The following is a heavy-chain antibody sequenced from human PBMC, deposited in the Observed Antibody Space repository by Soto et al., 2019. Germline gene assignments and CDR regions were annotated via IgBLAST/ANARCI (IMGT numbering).Heavy chain of an antibody. CDR1: GFTFSSYA. Sequence: VGSLRLSCAASGFTFSSYAMSWVRQAPGKGLEWVSYISSSSTIYYADSVKGRFTISRDNAKNSLYLQMNSLRDEDTAVYYCARDWDLGYSGYEHYGMDVWGQGTTVTVSS. D-gene: IGHD5-12*01. CDR2: ISSSSTI. J-gene: IGHJ6*02. V-gene: IGHV3-48*02. CDR3: ARDWDLGYSGYEHYGMDV.